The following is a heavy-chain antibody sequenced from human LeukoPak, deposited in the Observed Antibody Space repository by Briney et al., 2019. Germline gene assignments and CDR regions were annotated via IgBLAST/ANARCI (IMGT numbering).Heavy chain of an antibody. Sequence: GGSLRLSCAASRFTFSSYAMHSVRQAPGKGLEWVAVISHDGSNKYYADSVKGRFTISRDNSKNTLYLQMNSLRAEDTAVYYCARDPNRDYGDPNFDYWGQGTLVTVSS. CDR2: ISHDGSNK. CDR3: ARDPNRDYGDPNFDY. J-gene: IGHJ4*02. CDR1: RFTFSSYA. V-gene: IGHV3-30*01. D-gene: IGHD4-17*01.